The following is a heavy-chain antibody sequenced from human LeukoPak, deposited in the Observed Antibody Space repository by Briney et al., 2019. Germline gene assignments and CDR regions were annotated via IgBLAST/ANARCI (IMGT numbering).Heavy chain of an antibody. V-gene: IGHV1-2*06. J-gene: IGHJ6*03. Sequence: ASVKVSCKASGYTFTGYYMHWVRQAPGQGLEWMGRINPNSGGTNYAQKFQGRVTMTRDTSISTAYMELSRLRSDGTAVYYCARGKGLIAARPEYYYYYMDVWGKGTTVTVSS. CDR1: GYTFTGYY. D-gene: IGHD6-6*01. CDR3: ARGKGLIAARPEYYYYYMDV. CDR2: INPNSGGT.